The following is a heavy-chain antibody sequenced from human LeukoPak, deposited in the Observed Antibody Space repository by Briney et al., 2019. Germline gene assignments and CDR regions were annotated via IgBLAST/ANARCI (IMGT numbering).Heavy chain of an antibody. CDR3: AAGINMLRYIQD. CDR1: GFTFSSYG. Sequence: GGSLRLSCAASGFTFSSYGMHWVRQAPGKGLEWVAFIRYDGSNKYYADSVKGRFTISRDNSKNTLYLQMNSLRAEDTAVYYCAAGINMLRYIQDLGEGTLVTGSS. D-gene: IGHD3-3*02. V-gene: IGHV3-30*02. CDR2: IRYDGSNK. J-gene: IGHJ1*01.